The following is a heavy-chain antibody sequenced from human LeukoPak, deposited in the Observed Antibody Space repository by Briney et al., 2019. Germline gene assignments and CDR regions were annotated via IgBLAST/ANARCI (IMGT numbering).Heavy chain of an antibody. Sequence: ASVKVSCKASGYTFSNYYMHWVRQAPGQGLEWMGIINPSGGSTSYAQKFQGRVTMTRDTSTSTVYMELSSLRSEDTAVYYCARVASIFGVDWGQGTLVTVSS. CDR3: ARVASIFGVD. CDR2: INPSGGST. CDR1: GYTFSNYY. J-gene: IGHJ4*02. D-gene: IGHD3-3*01. V-gene: IGHV1-46*01.